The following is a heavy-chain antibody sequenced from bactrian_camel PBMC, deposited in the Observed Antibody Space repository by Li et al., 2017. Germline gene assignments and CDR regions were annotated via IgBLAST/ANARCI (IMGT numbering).Heavy chain of an antibody. CDR3: AAGWGHCDLQADFRA. D-gene: IGHD3*01. CDR1: GDTNLPAC. Sequence: HVQLVESGGGSVQPGGSLTLSCEASGDTNLPACMAWFRQTPENEREGVASIAQDGRTTYADDLKGRFTISKDNAKDTLYLQMHNLKPEDTGVYFCAAGWGHCDLQADFRAWGQGTQVTVS. V-gene: IGHV3S53*01. J-gene: IGHJ6*01. CDR2: IAQDGRT.